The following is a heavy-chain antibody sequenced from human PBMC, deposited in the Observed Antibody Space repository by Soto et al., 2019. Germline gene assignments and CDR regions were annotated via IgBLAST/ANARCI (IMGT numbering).Heavy chain of an antibody. J-gene: IGHJ2*01. D-gene: IGHD2-2*01. CDR2: ISGYNGNT. Sequence: QVQLVQSGAEVKKPGASVKVSCKASGYTFTSYGICWVRQAPGQGLEWMGWISGYNGNTNYAQNLQGRVTMTTDTSTRTVYMELRSLRSDDTAVYYCARRFSSTRCLDLWGRGTLVIVSS. V-gene: IGHV1-18*01. CDR1: GYTFTSYG. CDR3: ARRFSSTRCLDL.